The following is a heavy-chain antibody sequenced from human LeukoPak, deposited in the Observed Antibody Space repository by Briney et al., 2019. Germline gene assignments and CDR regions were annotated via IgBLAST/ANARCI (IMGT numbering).Heavy chain of an antibody. Sequence: GGSLRLSCAASGFTFSSYAMSWVRQAPGKGLEWVSAISGSGGSTYYADSVKGRFTISRDNSKNTLYLQMNSLRAEDTAVYYCVKAPLGVGATTLDYWGQGTLVTVSS. CDR1: GFTFSSYA. CDR3: VKAPLGVGATTLDY. J-gene: IGHJ4*02. V-gene: IGHV3-23*01. D-gene: IGHD1-26*01. CDR2: ISGSGGST.